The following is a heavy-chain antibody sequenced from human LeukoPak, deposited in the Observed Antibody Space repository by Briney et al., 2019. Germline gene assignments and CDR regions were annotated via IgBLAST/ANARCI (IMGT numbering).Heavy chain of an antibody. J-gene: IGHJ4*02. CDR3: ARDGVRGGFASGWTPYYFDY. CDR2: IWYDGSNK. Sequence: GGSLRLSCAASGFTFSSYGMHWVRQAPGTGLEWVAVIWYDGSNKYYADSVKGRFTISRDNSKNTLYLQMNSLRAEDTAVYYCARDGVRGGFASGWTPYYFDYWGQGTLVTVSS. CDR1: GFTFSSYG. V-gene: IGHV3-33*01. D-gene: IGHD6-19*01.